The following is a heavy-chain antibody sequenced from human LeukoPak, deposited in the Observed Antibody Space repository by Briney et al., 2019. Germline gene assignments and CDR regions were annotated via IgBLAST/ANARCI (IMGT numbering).Heavy chain of an antibody. D-gene: IGHD1-26*01. Sequence: GGSLRLSCAASGLTLDAFAMHWVRQAPGKGLEWVSLIDKDGRKTYYADSVKGRFTISRDNSKNSLYLQMNSLRTEGTALYYCATWAFYHSLDVWGRGATVIVSS. CDR3: ATWAFYHSLDV. V-gene: IGHV3-43*02. J-gene: IGHJ6*02. CDR2: IDKDGRKT. CDR1: GLTLDAFA.